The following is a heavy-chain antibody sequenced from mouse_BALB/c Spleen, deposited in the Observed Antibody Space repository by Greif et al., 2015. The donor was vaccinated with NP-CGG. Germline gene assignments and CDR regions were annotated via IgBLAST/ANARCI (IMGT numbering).Heavy chain of an antibody. Sequence: QVQLQQSGPELVRPGASVRISCKASGYTFTSYYIHWVKQRPGQGLEWIGWIYPGNVNTKYNEKFKGKATLTADKSSSTAYMQLSSLTSEDSAVYFCAKIPYYYGSSYYAMDYWGQGTSVTVSS. CDR2: IYPGNVNT. CDR1: GYTFTSYY. V-gene: IGHV1S56*01. D-gene: IGHD1-1*01. J-gene: IGHJ4*01. CDR3: AKIPYYYGSSYYAMDY.